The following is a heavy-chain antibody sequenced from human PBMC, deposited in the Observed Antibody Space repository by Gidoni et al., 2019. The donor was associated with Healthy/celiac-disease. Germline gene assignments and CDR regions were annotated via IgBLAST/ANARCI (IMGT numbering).Heavy chain of an antibody. D-gene: IGHD6-6*01. Sequence: QVQLQESGPGLAKPSETLSLTCTVSGYSISSGYYWGWIRQPPGKGLEWIGSIYHSGSTYYNPSLKSRVTISVDTSKNQFSLKLSSVTAADTAVYYCARDISRDSSSSGAWFDPWGQGTLVTVSS. CDR1: GYSISSGYY. CDR2: IYHSGST. J-gene: IGHJ5*02. V-gene: IGHV4-38-2*02. CDR3: ARDISRDSSSSGAWFDP.